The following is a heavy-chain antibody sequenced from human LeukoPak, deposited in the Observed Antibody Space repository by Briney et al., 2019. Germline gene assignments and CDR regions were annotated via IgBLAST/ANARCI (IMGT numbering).Heavy chain of an antibody. CDR2: IYHSGST. D-gene: IGHD3-3*01. CDR3: ARVFGVVIFEAWFDP. CDR1: GYSISSGCY. V-gene: IGHV4-38-2*02. Sequence: SETLSLTCTVSGYSISSGCYWGWIRQPPGKGLEWIGSIYHSGSTYYNPSLKSRVTISVDTSKNQFSLKLSSVTAADTAVYYCARVFGVVIFEAWFDPWGQGTLVTVSS. J-gene: IGHJ5*02.